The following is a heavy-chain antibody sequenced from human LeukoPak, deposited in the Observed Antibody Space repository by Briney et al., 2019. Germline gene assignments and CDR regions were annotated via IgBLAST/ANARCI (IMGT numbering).Heavy chain of an antibody. D-gene: IGHD3-3*01. Sequence: GGSLRLSCAASGFTFSSYSMNWVRQAPGKGLEWVSYISSSSSTIYYADSVKGRFTISRDNAKNSLYLQMNSLRAEDTAVYYCGRTQGADITIFGVVPPPPDYWGQGTLVTVSS. CDR2: ISSSSSTI. J-gene: IGHJ4*02. CDR1: GFTFSSYS. V-gene: IGHV3-48*01. CDR3: GRTQGADITIFGVVPPPPDY.